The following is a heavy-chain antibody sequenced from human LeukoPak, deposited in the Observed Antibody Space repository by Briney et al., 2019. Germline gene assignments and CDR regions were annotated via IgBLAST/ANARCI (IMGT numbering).Heavy chain of an antibody. Sequence: GGSLRLSCVASGFTVSTYWMSWVRQAPGKGLEWVANIKHDGSQKYYVDSVKGRFTISRDNAKNSLYLQLSSLRAEDTAVYYCVKDPVGGYYDFWSGYYPYYFDYWGQGTLVTVSS. D-gene: IGHD3-3*01. CDR3: VKDPVGGYYDFWSGYYPYYFDY. CDR2: IKHDGSQK. V-gene: IGHV3-7*01. CDR1: GFTVSTYW. J-gene: IGHJ4*02.